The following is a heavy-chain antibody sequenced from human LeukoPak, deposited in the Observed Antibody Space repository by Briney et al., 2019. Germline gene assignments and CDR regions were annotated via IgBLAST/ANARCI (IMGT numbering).Heavy chain of an antibody. J-gene: IGHJ4*02. CDR1: GGTFSGYY. D-gene: IGHD4-17*01. CDR3: AARDYGDFCYFDY. V-gene: IGHV4-34*08. CDR2: SNDSGGT. Sequence: SETLSLTCAVYGGTFSGYYWSWIRQPPGKRLEWVGESNDSGGTNYNPSLKSRVTISVDKSKNQFSLKLSSVTAADTAVYYCAARDYGDFCYFDYWGQGTLVTVSS.